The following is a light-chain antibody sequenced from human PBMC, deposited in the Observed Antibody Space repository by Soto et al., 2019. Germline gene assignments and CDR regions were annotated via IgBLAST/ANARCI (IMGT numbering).Light chain of an antibody. CDR2: DAS. CDR3: HHYGRSLWT. CDR1: QSVSTF. J-gene: IGKJ1*01. Sequence: EILLTPSPATLSXXPXXXXTXXXRASQSVSTFLAWYQHKPGQAPRLLIYDASNRATGIPDRFRGSGSGTDFTLTITRLEPEDSAFYYCHHYGRSLWTFGQGTKVDIK. V-gene: IGKV3-11*01.